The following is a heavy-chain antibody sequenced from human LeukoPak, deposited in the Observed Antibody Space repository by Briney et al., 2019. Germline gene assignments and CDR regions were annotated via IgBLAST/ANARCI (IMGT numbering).Heavy chain of an antibody. CDR1: GFTFSSYG. V-gene: IGHV3-33*08. Sequence: PGGSLRLSCAASGFTFSSYGMHWVRQAPGKGLGGVAVIWYDGSNKYYADSVKGRFTISRDNSKNTLYLQMNSLRAEDTAVYYCATDSSGSRNVLDYWGQGTLVTVSS. CDR2: IWYDGSNK. J-gene: IGHJ4*02. CDR3: ATDSSGSRNVLDY. D-gene: IGHD6-19*01.